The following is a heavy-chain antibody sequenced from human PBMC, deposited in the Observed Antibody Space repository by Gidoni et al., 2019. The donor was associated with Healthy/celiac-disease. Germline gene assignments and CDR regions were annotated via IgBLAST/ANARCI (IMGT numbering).Heavy chain of an antibody. Sequence: QVQLVQSGAEVKKPGASVKVSCKASGYTFPSYDITWVRQSPGQGLEWMGWMNPNSGNTGYAQKVQGRVTMTRNTSISTAYMELSSLRSEDTAVYYCARQLRVEYSSSSGFQNYYYYYGMDVWGQGTTVTVSS. CDR3: ARQLRVEYSSSSGFQNYYYYYGMDV. CDR2: MNPNSGNT. D-gene: IGHD6-6*01. J-gene: IGHJ6*02. V-gene: IGHV1-8*01. CDR1: GYTFPSYD.